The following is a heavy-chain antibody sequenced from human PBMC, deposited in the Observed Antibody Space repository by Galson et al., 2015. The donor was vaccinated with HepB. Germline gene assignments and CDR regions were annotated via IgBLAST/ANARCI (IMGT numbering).Heavy chain of an antibody. V-gene: IGHV3-23*01. J-gene: IGHJ3*02. Sequence: SLRLSCAASGFTFSGYAMGWVRQAPGKGLEWVSTFTTSGGGTYYADSVKGRFTISRDNSKNTLYLQMSSLRVEDTAIYYCAKDIGHLRSPDPFGIWGQGTLVTVSS. CDR1: GFTFSGYA. D-gene: IGHD5-12*01. CDR2: FTTSGGGT. CDR3: AKDIGHLRSPDPFGI.